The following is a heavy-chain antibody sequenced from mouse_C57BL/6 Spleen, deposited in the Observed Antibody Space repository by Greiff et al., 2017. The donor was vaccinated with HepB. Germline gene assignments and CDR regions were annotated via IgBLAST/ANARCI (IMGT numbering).Heavy chain of an antibody. CDR2: IDPSDSET. CDR3: ARLTTVVAPYAMDY. CDR1: GYTFTSYW. Sequence: LVRPGSSVKLSCKASGYTFTSYWMHWVKQRPIQGLEWIGNIDPSDSETHYNQKFKDKATLTVDKSSSTAYMQLSSLTSEDSAVYYCARLTTVVAPYAMDYWGQGTSVTVSS. J-gene: IGHJ4*01. D-gene: IGHD1-1*01. V-gene: IGHV1-52*01.